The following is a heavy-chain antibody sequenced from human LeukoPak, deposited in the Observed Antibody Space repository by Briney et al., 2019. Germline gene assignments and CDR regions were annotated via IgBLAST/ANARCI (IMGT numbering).Heavy chain of an antibody. D-gene: IGHD3-16*01. J-gene: IGHJ4*02. V-gene: IGHV3-23*01. CDR2: ISGSGGST. CDR3: AREPTAAGYVDY. Sequence: PGESLRLSCAASGFTFSSFAMSWVRQAPGKGLEWVSAISGSGGSTYYADSVKGRFTISRDNSKNTLYLQMNSLRAEDTAIYYCAREPTAAGYVDYWGQGTLATVSS. CDR1: GFTFSSFA.